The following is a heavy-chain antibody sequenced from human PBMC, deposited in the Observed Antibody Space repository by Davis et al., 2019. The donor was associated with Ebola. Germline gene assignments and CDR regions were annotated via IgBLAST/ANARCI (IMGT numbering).Heavy chain of an antibody. D-gene: IGHD2-2*01. V-gene: IGHV4-34*01. CDR2: INHSGST. CDR3: ARLVGEYYFDY. J-gene: IGHJ4*02. CDR1: GGSFSGYY. Sequence: SETLSLTCAVYGGSFSGYYWSWIRQPPGKGLEWIGEINHSGSTNYNPSLKSRVTISVDTSKNQFSLKLSSVTAADTAVYYCARLVGEYYFDYWGQGTLVTVSS.